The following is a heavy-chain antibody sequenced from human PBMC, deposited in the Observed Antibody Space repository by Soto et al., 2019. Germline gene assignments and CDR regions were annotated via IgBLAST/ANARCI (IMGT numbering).Heavy chain of an antibody. V-gene: IGHV1-46*01. CDR2: INPDAGVT. CDR3: TKEENAFDV. Sequence: ASVKVSCKASGYSFPTYFINWARQAPGQGLEWMGNINPDAGVTTYAQKFQGRVIISRDTSTRTVYMELSSLRPDDTAVYYCTKEENAFDVWGQGTVVTVSS. J-gene: IGHJ3*01. CDR1: GYSFPTYF.